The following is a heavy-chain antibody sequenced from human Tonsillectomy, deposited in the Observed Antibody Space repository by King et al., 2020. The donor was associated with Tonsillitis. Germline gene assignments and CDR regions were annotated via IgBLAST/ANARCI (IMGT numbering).Heavy chain of an antibody. Sequence: EVQLVESGGGLVQPGGSLRLSCAASGFTFSSFWMSWVRQAPGKGLEGVAIIKQDGSEKLYVDSVKGRFTISRDNAKNSLYLQMNSLRAEDTAVYYCASGSGWVFDYWGQGTLVTVSS. CDR3: ASGSGWVFDY. D-gene: IGHD6-25*01. V-gene: IGHV3-7*01. CDR2: IKQDGSEK. CDR1: GFTFSSFW. J-gene: IGHJ4*02.